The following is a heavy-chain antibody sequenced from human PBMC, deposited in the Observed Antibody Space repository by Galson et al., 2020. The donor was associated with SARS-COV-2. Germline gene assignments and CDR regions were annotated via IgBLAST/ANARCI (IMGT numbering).Heavy chain of an antibody. CDR1: GFRFTTNW. J-gene: IGHJ4*02. Sequence: GESLKISCKGSGFRFTTNWIAWVRQMPGKGLEWMGIIYPSDSDTRNSPSFQGLVTISADKSISTAYLQWSSLKASDTAMYYCARLYGKYIDYWGQGTLVTVSS. CDR3: ARLYGKYIDY. CDR2: IYPSDSDT. V-gene: IGHV5-51*01. D-gene: IGHD2-8*01.